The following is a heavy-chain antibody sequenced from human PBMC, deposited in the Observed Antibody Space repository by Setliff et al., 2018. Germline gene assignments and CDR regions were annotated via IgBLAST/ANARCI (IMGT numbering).Heavy chain of an antibody. CDR1: GFTFSDYY. Sequence: GGSLRLFCAASGFTFSDYYMSWIRQAPGKGLEWVAYISSSGISIDYADSVKGRFIISRDNAKNSLSLQMNSLRVEDTAVYYCVRDVAGGSHATYLDYWGQGTLVTVSS. J-gene: IGHJ4*02. CDR3: VRDVAGGSHATYLDY. CDR2: ISSSGISI. V-gene: IGHV3-11*04. D-gene: IGHD1-26*01.